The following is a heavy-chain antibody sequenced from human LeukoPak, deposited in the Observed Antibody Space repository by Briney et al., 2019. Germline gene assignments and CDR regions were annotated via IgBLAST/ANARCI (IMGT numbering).Heavy chain of an antibody. CDR3: ARGEGTYYYDSSGYSFPFYFDY. V-gene: IGHV4-59*01. D-gene: IGHD3-22*01. CDR2: VHYNGGT. Sequence: PSETLSLTCTVSGVSISGYYWTWVRQPPGKGLEWIGYVHYNGGTSYNPSLESRVTMSADTSKNQFSLKLISVTAADTAEYYCARGEGTYYYDSSGYSFPFYFDYWGQGTLVTVSS. J-gene: IGHJ4*02. CDR1: GVSISGYY.